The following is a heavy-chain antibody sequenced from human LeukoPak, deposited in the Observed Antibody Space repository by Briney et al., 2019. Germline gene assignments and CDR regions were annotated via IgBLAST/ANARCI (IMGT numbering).Heavy chain of an antibody. D-gene: IGHD6-13*01. CDR1: GFTFRSYN. J-gene: IGHJ4*02. V-gene: IGHV3-23*01. CDR2: ISGSGGST. CDR3: AKDRSSWYPDY. Sequence: GGSLRLSCAASGFTFRSYNMNWVRQAPGKGLEWVSAISGSGGSTYYADSVKGRFTISRDNSKNTLYLQMNSLRAEDTAVYYCAKDRSSWYPDYWGQGTLVTVSS.